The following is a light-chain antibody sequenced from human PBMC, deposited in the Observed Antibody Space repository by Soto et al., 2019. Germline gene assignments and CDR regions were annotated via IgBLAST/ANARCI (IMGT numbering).Light chain of an antibody. CDR3: QHYNSYSEA. J-gene: IGKJ1*01. CDR2: NAS. V-gene: IGKV1-5*03. CDR1: QTISSW. Sequence: DIQMTQSPSTLSGSVGDRVTITCRASQTISSWVAWYQQKPGKAPKLLIYNASTLKSGVPSRFSGSGSGTEFTLTISSLQPDDFATYYCQHYNSYSEAFGQGTKVDLK.